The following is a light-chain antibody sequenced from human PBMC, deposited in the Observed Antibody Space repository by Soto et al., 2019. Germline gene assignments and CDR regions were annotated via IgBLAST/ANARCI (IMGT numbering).Light chain of an antibody. Sequence: AIQLTQSPSSLSASVGDRVTITCRASQDIRSDLGWYQQRPGKVPKLLIYAASNLQTGVPSRFSGSGSGTDFTLTISSLQPEDFATYYCLQDYNCPWTFGQGTKVDIK. CDR1: QDIRSD. V-gene: IGKV1-6*01. J-gene: IGKJ1*01. CDR2: AAS. CDR3: LQDYNCPWT.